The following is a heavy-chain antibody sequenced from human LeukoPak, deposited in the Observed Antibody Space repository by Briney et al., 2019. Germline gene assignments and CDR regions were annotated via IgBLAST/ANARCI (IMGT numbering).Heavy chain of an antibody. CDR3: ARLNSARVVSLEGSWAGSLGFDH. V-gene: IGHV3-21*01. D-gene: IGHD3-3*01. CDR2: ISGSSRYI. J-gene: IGHJ4*02. CDR1: GFSISNYT. Sequence: NAGGSLRLSCAASGFSISNYTLTWVRQSPGKGLEWVSSISGSSRYIHYSDSVRGRFTISRDNAKNTLYLRMDSLTAGDTAVYYCARLNSARVVSLEGSWAGSLGFDHWGPGTLVTVSS.